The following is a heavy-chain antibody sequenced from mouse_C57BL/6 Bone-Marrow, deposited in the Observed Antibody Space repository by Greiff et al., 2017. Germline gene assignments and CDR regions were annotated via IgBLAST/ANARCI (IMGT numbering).Heavy chain of an antibody. CDR2: IDPSDSYT. Sequence: QVQLQQPGAELVRPGTSVKLSCKASGYTFTSYWMHWVKQRHGQGLEWIGVIDPSDSYTNYNQKFKGKATLTVDTSSSTAYMQLSSLTSEDSAVYYCARRGLYGNYHYRRQCTTLPVSS. V-gene: IGHV1-59*01. J-gene: IGHJ2*01. D-gene: IGHD2-1*01. CDR3: ARRGLYGNYHY. CDR1: GYTFTSYW.